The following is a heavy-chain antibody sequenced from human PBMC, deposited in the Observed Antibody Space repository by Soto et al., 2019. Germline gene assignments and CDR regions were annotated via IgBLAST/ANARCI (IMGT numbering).Heavy chain of an antibody. Sequence: GGSLRLSCAASGFTFSSYSMHWVRQAPGKGLEWVSSISSSSSYIYYADSLKGRFTISRDNAKNSLHLQMNSLRAEDTAVYYCARGGVQQVVPLYNWFDPWGQGTLVTVS. CDR2: ISSSSSYI. CDR1: GFTFSSYS. V-gene: IGHV3-21*01. J-gene: IGHJ5*02. CDR3: ARGGVQQVVPLYNWFDP. D-gene: IGHD6-6*01.